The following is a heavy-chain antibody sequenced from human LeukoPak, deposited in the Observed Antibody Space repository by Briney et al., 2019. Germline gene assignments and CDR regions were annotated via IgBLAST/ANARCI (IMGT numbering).Heavy chain of an antibody. Sequence: GGSLRLSCTASGFTFGDYAMSWVRQAPGKGLEWVASFTGRTYGGTTEYAASVRGRFTISIDDSKRIAYLQMNSLTTEDTAAYYCTRWTTVTTFEYWGQGTQVAVSS. J-gene: IGHJ4*02. CDR2: FTGRTYGGTT. D-gene: IGHD4-17*01. CDR1: GFTFGDYA. CDR3: TRWTTVTTFEY. V-gene: IGHV3-49*04.